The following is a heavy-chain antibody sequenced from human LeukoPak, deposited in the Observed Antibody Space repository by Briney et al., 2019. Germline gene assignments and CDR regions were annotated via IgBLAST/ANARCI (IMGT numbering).Heavy chain of an antibody. CDR1: GGSISSGDYY. D-gene: IGHD1-26*01. V-gene: IGHV4-30-4*08. Sequence: SQTLSLTCTVSGGSISSGDYYWSWIRQPPGKGLEWIGYIYYSGSTNDNPSLKSRVTISVDTSKNQFSLKLSSVTAADTAVYYCARDKEGASGAFDIWGQGTMVTVSS. J-gene: IGHJ3*02. CDR2: IYYSGST. CDR3: ARDKEGASGAFDI.